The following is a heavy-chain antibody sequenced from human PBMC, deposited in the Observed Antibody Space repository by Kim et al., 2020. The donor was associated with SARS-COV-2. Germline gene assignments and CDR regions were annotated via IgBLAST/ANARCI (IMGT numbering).Heavy chain of an antibody. CDR2: ISYDGSNK. J-gene: IGHJ6*02. CDR1: GFTFSSYG. V-gene: IGHV3-30*18. Sequence: GSLRLSCAASGFTFSSYGMHWVRQAPGKGLEWVAVISYDGSNKYYADSVKGRFTISRDNSKNTLYLQMNSLRAEDTAVYYCAKDQRLYGGNYYYYGMDVWGQGTTVTVSS. D-gene: IGHD4-17*01. CDR3: AKDQRLYGGNYYYYGMDV.